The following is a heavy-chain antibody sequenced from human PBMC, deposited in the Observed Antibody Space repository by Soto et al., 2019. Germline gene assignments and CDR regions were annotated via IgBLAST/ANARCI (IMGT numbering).Heavy chain of an antibody. D-gene: IGHD3-16*02. CDR3: ARGVWGSYRYFDY. Sequence: TSETLSLTCTVSGGSISGYYWNWIRQAPGQGLEWIGNIYNNGNTNYNPSLKSRVTMSVDTSKNQFSLKLSSVTAADTAVYYCARGVWGSYRYFDYWGQRTLITVSS. J-gene: IGHJ4*02. CDR2: IYNNGNT. CDR1: GGSISGYY. V-gene: IGHV4-59*12.